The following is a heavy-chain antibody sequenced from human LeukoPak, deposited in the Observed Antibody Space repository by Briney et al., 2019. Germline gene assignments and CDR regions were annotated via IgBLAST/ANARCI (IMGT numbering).Heavy chain of an antibody. V-gene: IGHV4-59*08. Sequence: SETLSLTCTVSGGSISSDFWSWIRQPPGKGLEWIGYIHYSGSTHYNPSFNSRVTISVDTSKNQSSLKLSSVTAADTAVYYCATGSRTDFDYWGQGTLVTVSS. D-gene: IGHD1-14*01. J-gene: IGHJ4*02. CDR3: ATGSRTDFDY. CDR2: IHYSGST. CDR1: GGSISSDF.